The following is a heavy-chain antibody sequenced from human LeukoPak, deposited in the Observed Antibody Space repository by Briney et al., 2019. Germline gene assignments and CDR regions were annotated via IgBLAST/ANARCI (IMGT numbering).Heavy chain of an antibody. CDR2: INHSGST. V-gene: IGHV4-34*01. CDR1: GGSFSGYY. CDR3: AIRQYSGSKQLVIDP. D-gene: IGHD1-26*01. Sequence: SETLSLTCAVYGGSFSGYYWSWIRQPPGKGLEWIGEINHSGSTNYNPSLKSRVTISVDTSKNQFSLKLSSVTAADTAVYYCAIRQYSGSKQLVIDPWGQGTLVTVSS. J-gene: IGHJ5*02.